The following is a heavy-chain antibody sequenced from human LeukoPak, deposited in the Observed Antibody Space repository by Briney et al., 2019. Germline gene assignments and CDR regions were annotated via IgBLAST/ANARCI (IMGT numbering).Heavy chain of an antibody. D-gene: IGHD3-16*01. V-gene: IGHV3-30*02. CDR3: TKVGPGDRQYDYYMDV. J-gene: IGHJ6*03. CDR2: IRFNGQNE. CDR1: GFIFSSYG. Sequence: HPGGSLRLSCAPSGFIFSSYGMHWVRQAPGKGLEWVAFIRFNGQNESYIDSVKGRFTISRDNSKNTLYLQMNSLRPEDTAVYYCTKVGPGDRQYDYYMDVWGEGTTVTVSS.